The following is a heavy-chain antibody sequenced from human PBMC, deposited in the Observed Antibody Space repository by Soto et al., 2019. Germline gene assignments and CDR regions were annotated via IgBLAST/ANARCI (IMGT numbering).Heavy chain of an antibody. J-gene: IGHJ3*01. CDR2: IIYDGTKD. D-gene: IGHD6-6*01. CDR1: GFTFSTYA. V-gene: IGHV3-30-3*01. CDR3: ARERDPFDSGWSNDAFHL. Sequence: QVQLVESGGGVVQPGGSLRLSCSASGFTFSTYAFHWVRQAPGKGLEWVAVIIYDGTKDYYADSVEGRFTISRDNSEHTVYLQMNSRRLDDTAVYYCARERDPFDSGWSNDAFHLWGQRTTVTVSS.